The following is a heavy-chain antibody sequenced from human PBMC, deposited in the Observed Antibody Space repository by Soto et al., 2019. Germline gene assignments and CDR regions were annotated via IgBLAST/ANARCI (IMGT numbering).Heavy chain of an antibody. J-gene: IGHJ4*02. CDR3: ASSGYSYGHRQKLDY. V-gene: IGHV1-69*13. D-gene: IGHD5-18*01. Sequence: SVKVSCKASGGTFSSYAISWVRQAPGQGLEWMGGIIPIFGTANYAQKFQGRVTITADESTSTAYMELSSLRSEDTAVYYCASSGYSYGHRQKLDYWGQGTLVTVSS. CDR2: IIPIFGTA. CDR1: GGTFSSYA.